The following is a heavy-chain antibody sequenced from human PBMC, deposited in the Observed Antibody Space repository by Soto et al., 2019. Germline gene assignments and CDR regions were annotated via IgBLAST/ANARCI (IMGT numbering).Heavy chain of an antibody. D-gene: IGHD3-3*01. CDR1: GFTFSNAW. Sequence: GGSLRLSCAASGFTFSNAWMSWVRQAPGKGLEWVGRIKSKTDGGTTDYAAPVKGRFTISRDDSKNTLYLQMNSLKTEDTAVYYCTTRITIFRPWVFDPWGQGTLVTVSS. V-gene: IGHV3-15*01. CDR2: IKSKTDGGTT. CDR3: TTRITIFRPWVFDP. J-gene: IGHJ5*02.